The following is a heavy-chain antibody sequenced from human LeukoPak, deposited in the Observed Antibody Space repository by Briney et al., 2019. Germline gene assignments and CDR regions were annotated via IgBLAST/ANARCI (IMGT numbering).Heavy chain of an antibody. CDR2: IYYSGST. CDR3: AAIKYCSSTNCFDY. D-gene: IGHD2-2*01. Sequence: SETLSLTCTVSGGSISSGDYYWSWIRQPPGKGLEWIGYIYYSGSTYYNPSLKSRVTISVDMSKNQFSLKLSSVTAADTAVYYCAAIKYCSSTNCFDYWGQGTLVTVSS. V-gene: IGHV4-30-4*01. J-gene: IGHJ4*02. CDR1: GGSISSGDYY.